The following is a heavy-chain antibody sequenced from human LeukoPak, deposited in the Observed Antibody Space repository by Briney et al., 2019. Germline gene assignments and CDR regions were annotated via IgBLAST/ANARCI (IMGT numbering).Heavy chain of an antibody. CDR3: ARGTGLKAFDI. CDR1: GYTSTGYY. CDR2: INPSGGST. J-gene: IGHJ3*02. Sequence: ASVKVSCKASGYTSTGYYMHWVRQAPGQGLEWMGIINPSGGSTIYAQKFQGRVTMTRDTSTSTVYMELSSLRSEDTAVYYCARGTGLKAFDIWGQGTMVTVSS. D-gene: IGHD3-10*01. V-gene: IGHV1-46*01.